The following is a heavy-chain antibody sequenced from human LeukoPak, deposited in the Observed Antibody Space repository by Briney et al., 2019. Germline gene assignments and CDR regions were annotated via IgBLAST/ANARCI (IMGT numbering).Heavy chain of an antibody. CDR2: IYYSGST. CDR1: GGSISSYY. J-gene: IGHJ5*02. V-gene: IGHV4-59*01. Sequence: SETLSLTCTVSGGSISSYYWSWIRQPPGKGLEWIGHIYYSGSTNYIPSLKSRLTISVDTSKNQFSLKLSSMTAADTAVYYCARDHGSGLLWFDPWGQGTLVTVSS. D-gene: IGHD3-10*01. CDR3: ARDHGSGLLWFDP.